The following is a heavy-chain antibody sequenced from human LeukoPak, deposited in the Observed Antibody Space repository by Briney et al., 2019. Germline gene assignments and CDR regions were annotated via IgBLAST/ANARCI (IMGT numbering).Heavy chain of an antibody. CDR1: GDSVTGYF. Sequence: SETLSLTCTVFGDSVTGYFMNWVRQPPGKGLEWIGHIYKIGTTNYNPSLKSRLTISADTSKNQFSLQLRSVTAADTAVYYCVIGVGWQPDYWGQGALVTVSS. CDR3: VIGVGWQPDY. V-gene: IGHV4-59*02. J-gene: IGHJ4*02. CDR2: IYKIGTT. D-gene: IGHD2-15*01.